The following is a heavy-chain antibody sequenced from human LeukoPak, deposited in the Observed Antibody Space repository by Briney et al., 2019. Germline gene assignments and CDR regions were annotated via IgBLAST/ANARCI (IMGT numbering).Heavy chain of an antibody. CDR2: ISYDGSYK. CDR1: GFTFGTYG. CDR3: AKDLRAYRGSGGPYVDS. Sequence: GGSLRLSCAASGFTFGTYGMHWVRQAPGKGLEWVALISYDGSYKNYADSVKGRFSISRDTSRNTLFLQMNGLSTEDTAVYYCAKDLRAYRGSGGPYVDSWGQGTLVTVSS. D-gene: IGHD3-10*01. J-gene: IGHJ4*02. V-gene: IGHV3-30*18.